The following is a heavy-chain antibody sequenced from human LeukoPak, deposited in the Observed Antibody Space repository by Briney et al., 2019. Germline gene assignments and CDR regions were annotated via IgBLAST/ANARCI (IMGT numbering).Heavy chain of an antibody. Sequence: GESLRLSCAASGFTVSSNYMSWIRQAPGKGLEWVAVIYSGGSTYYADSVKGRFTISRHNSKNTLYLQMNSLRAEDTAVYYCARLYSYYGMDVWGQGTTVTVSS. CDR3: ARLYSYYGMDV. CDR2: IYSGGST. CDR1: GFTVSSNY. J-gene: IGHJ6*02. V-gene: IGHV3-53*04.